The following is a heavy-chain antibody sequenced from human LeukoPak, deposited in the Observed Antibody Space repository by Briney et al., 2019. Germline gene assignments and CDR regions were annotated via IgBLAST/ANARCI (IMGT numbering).Heavy chain of an antibody. V-gene: IGHV2-5*01. CDR3: GHRLTGRGIDY. CDR2: THWNDAD. Sequence: ASGPTLVNPTQTLTLTCTSSGFSISTSEVGVGWFRQPPGKALEWLAITHWNDADHYSPSLKDRLTITKDTSKNQVVLTMTNMDPVDTATYYCGHRLTGRGIDYWGQGTLVTVSS. J-gene: IGHJ4*02. CDR1: GFSISTSEVG.